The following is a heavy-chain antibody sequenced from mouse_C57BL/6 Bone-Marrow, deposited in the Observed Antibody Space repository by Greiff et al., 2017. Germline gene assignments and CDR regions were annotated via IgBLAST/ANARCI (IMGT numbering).Heavy chain of an antibody. CDR2: IHPNSGST. V-gene: IGHV1-64*01. D-gene: IGHD4-1*01. CDR1: GYTFTSYW. CDR3: ARSRLTGPFAY. J-gene: IGHJ3*01. Sequence: QVQLQQPGAELVKPGASVKLSCKASGYTFTSYWMHWVKQRPGQGLEWIGMIHPNSGSTNYNEKFKSKATLTVDKSSSTAYMQLSSLTSDDSAVYYCARSRLTGPFAYWGQGTLVTVSA.